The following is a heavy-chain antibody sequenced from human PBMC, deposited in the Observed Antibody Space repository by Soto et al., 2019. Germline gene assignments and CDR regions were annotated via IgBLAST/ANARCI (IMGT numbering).Heavy chain of an antibody. J-gene: IGHJ4*02. CDR3: ARGVAVAGPDY. Sequence: WVRQAPGQGLEWMGIINPSGGSTSYAQKFQGRVTMARDTSTSTVYMELSSLRSEDTAVYYCARGVAVAGPDYWGQGTLVTVSS. CDR2: INPSGGST. D-gene: IGHD6-19*01. V-gene: IGHV1-46*01.